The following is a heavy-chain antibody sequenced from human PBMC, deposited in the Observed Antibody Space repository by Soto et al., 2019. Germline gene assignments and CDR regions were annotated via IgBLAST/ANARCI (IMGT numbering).Heavy chain of an antibody. Sequence: QVQLVQSGAEVRKPGSSVKVSCKASGGTFTSYAISWVRRAPGQGLEWIGGIIPLFGTPDYAQKFQGRVTITADESTSTAYLELKTLRSEDTAIYYCATEGDLMGATARRGFEDWGQGTLVTVSS. CDR2: IIPLFGTP. V-gene: IGHV1-69*01. D-gene: IGHD1-26*01. CDR3: ATEGDLMGATARRGFED. CDR1: GGTFTSYA. J-gene: IGHJ4*02.